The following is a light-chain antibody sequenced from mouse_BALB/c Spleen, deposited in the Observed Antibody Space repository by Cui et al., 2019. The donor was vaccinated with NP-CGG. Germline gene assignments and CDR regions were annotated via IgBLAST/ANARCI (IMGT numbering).Light chain of an antibody. CDR2: GTN. J-gene: IGLJ1*01. CDR1: TGAVTTSNY. CDR3: ALWYSNHWV. Sequence: AVVTQDSALTTSPGETVTLTCRSSTGAVTTSNYANWVQEKPDHLFTGLIGGTNNRAPGVPARFSGSLIGDKAALTITGAQTGDEAIYFCALWYSNHWVFGGGTKLTVL. V-gene: IGLV1*01.